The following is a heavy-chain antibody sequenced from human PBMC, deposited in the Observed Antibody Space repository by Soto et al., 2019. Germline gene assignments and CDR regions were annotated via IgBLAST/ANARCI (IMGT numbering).Heavy chain of an antibody. V-gene: IGHV4-31*03. J-gene: IGHJ5*02. CDR2: IYHFGTT. CDR1: GDSINSDGYF. D-gene: IGHD2-21*01. Sequence: KPSETLSLTCTVSGDSINSDGYFWSWIRQHPGKGLEWIGSIYHFGTTYYNPSLSSRLNMSMDTSKNQFSLNLNSVTAADTAVYYCARLICASSICYFPAWFDPWGRGTLVTVSS. CDR3: ARLICASSICYFPAWFDP.